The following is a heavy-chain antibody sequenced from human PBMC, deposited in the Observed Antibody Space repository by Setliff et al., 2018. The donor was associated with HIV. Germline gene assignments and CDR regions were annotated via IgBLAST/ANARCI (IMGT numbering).Heavy chain of an antibody. V-gene: IGHV4-34*01. Sequence: SETLSLTCAVYGESFTDFFWTWIRQSPGRGLEWLGEISHSGSTKQNPTLKSRFNVSVDTSKNQFSLRMNSLTAADTAVYYCARGREVKRDTYYDYFYMDVWSRGTAVTVSS. CDR2: ISHSGST. CDR3: ARGREVKRDTYYDYFYMDV. CDR1: GESFTDFF. D-gene: IGHD1-26*01. J-gene: IGHJ6*03.